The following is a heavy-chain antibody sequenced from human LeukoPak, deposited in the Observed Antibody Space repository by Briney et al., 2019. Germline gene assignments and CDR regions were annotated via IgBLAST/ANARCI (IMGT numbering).Heavy chain of an antibody. J-gene: IGHJ6*03. D-gene: IGHD4-17*01. Sequence: PGESLRLSCAASGLPFRSYAMHWVRQAPGKGLEWVAFIRYDGSYKYYADSVKGRFTISRDNSKSTLFLQMNSLRAEDTAVYHCARTPYGDYILDYYYYMDVWGEGTTVT. CDR1: GLPFRSYA. V-gene: IGHV3-30*02. CDR3: ARTPYGDYILDYYYYMDV. CDR2: IRYDGSYK.